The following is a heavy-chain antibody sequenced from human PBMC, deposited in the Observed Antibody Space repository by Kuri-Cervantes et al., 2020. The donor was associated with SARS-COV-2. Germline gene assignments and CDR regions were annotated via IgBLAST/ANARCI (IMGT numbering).Heavy chain of an antibody. V-gene: IGHV1-24*01. J-gene: IGHJ4*02. CDR2: FDPEDGET. CDR3: ARDPREYYYDSSGTIRTEESYFDY. CDR1: GYTFTSYD. D-gene: IGHD3-22*01. Sequence: ASVKVSCKASGYTFTSYDINWVRQATGKGLEWMGGFDPEDGETIYAQKFQGRVTMTEDTSTDTAYMELSSLRSEDMVVYFCARDPREYYYDSSGTIRTEESYFDYWGQGTLVTVSS.